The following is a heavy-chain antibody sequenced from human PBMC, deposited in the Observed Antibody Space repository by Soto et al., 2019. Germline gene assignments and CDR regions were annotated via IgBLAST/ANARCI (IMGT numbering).Heavy chain of an antibody. CDR3: ARGGCSGGGCYSGYYDYYYMDV. CDR2: IYYSGST. J-gene: IGHJ6*03. D-gene: IGHD2-15*01. V-gene: IGHV4-59*08. Sequence: NPSETLSLTCTVSGGSISSYYWSWIRQPPGKGLEWIGYIYYSGSTNYNPSLKSRVTISVDTSKNQFSLELSSVTAADTAVYYCARGGCSGGGCYSGYYDYYYMDVWGKGTTVTXSS. CDR1: GGSISSYY.